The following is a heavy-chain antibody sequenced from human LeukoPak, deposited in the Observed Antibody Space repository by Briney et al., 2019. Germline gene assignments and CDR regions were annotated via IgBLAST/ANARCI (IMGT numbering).Heavy chain of an antibody. J-gene: IGHJ6*03. CDR2: INPNSGGT. V-gene: IGHV1-2*02. CDR3: ARAGATGGYYYMDV. Sequence: ASVKVSCKASGYTFTGYYMHWVRQAPGQGLEWMGWINPNSGGTNYAQKFQSRVTMTRDTSISTAYMELSRLRSDDTAVYYCARAGATGGYYYMDVWGKGTTVTVSS. D-gene: IGHD1-26*01. CDR1: GYTFTGYY.